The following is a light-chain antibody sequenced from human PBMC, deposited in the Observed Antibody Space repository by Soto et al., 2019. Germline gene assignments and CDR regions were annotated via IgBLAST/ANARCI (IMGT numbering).Light chain of an antibody. CDR3: LQYYKTWT. CDR2: WAS. J-gene: IGKJ1*01. Sequence: DIVMTQSPDSLAVSLGERATIYCESSQSVLNSFNNKNYLAWYQKKPGQIPKLLVYWASTREYGVPHRFSGSGSGTDFTLTISALQAEDVAVYYCLQYYKTWTFGHGTRGELK. CDR1: QSVLNSFNNKNY. V-gene: IGKV4-1*01.